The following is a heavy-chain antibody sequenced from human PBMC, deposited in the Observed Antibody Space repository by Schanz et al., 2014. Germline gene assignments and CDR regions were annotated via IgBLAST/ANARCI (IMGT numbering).Heavy chain of an antibody. CDR3: AKDIGGAVAAPVYDS. Sequence: QVQLVESGGGVVQPGRSLRLSCAASGFTFSKYGMHWVRQAPGKGLEWVAVIWYDGSNKDYADSVKGRFTISRDNSKNMLYLQMSSLRADDTALYYCAKDIGGAVAAPVYDSWGQGTTVTVSS. D-gene: IGHD2-15*01. V-gene: IGHV3-33*06. J-gene: IGHJ6*02. CDR2: IWYDGSNK. CDR1: GFTFSKYG.